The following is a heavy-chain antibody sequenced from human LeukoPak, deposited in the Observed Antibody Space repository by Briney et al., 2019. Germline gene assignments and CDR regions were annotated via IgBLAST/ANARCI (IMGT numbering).Heavy chain of an antibody. CDR2: INSDWSIT. CDR3: ACGDDNYFDY. V-gene: IGHV3-74*01. J-gene: IGHJ4*02. Sequence: PWGSLILSCAASGFTFSSYWMFWVRQAPGKGLVWVSRINSDWSITNYADSVKGRFTISRDNAKNTLYLQMNSRRAEDTAVYYCACGDDNYFDYWGQGTLVTVSS. D-gene: IGHD2-21*02. CDR1: GFTFSSYW.